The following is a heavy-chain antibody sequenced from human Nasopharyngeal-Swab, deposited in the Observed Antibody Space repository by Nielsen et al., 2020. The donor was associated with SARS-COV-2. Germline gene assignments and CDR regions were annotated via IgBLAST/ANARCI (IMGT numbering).Heavy chain of an antibody. Sequence: ASVKVSCKASGGTFSSYAISWVRQAPGQGLEWMGMINPGTDFTRYADKFQGRVTMTRDTSTSTVYMELGSPRSEDTAIYYCARAHDQDFDYWGPGTLVTVSS. V-gene: IGHV1-46*01. J-gene: IGHJ4*02. CDR3: ARAHDQDFDY. CDR1: GGTFSSYA. CDR2: INPGTDFT.